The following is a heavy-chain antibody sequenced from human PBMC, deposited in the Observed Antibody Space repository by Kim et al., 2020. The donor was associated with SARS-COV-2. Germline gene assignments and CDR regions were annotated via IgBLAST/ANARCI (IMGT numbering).Heavy chain of an antibody. V-gene: IGHV4-31*03. CDR1: GVSISSGGHY. D-gene: IGHD3-10*01. CDR2: IFGGGNT. J-gene: IGHJ4*02. CDR3: TRGAELLWFGE. Sequence: SETLSLTCTVSGVSISSGGHYWSWIRQRPGKGLEWIVYIFGGGNTDYNPSLESRVSISMDTSKNQFSLRLSSVTAADTAVYFCTRGAELLWFGEWGQGTLVTVSS.